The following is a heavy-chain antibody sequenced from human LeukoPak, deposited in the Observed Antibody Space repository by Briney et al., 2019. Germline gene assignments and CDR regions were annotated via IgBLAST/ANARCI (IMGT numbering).Heavy chain of an antibody. D-gene: IGHD6-19*01. J-gene: IGHJ4*02. Sequence: GASVKVSCKASGGTFSSYAISWVRQAPGQGLEWMGGIIPIFGTANYAQKFQGRVTITADESTSTAYMELRSLRSDDTAVYYCARAKYSSGWYDYWGQGTLVTVSS. CDR3: ARAKYSSGWYDY. V-gene: IGHV1-69*13. CDR1: GGTFSSYA. CDR2: IIPIFGTA.